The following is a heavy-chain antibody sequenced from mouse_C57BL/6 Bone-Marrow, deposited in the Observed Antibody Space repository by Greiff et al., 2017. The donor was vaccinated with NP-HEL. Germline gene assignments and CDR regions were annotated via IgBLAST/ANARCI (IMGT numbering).Heavy chain of an antibody. CDR2: SRNKANDYTT. Sequence: EVQGVESGGGLVQSGRSLRLSCATSGFTFSDFYMEWVRQAPGKGLEWIAASRNKANDYTTEYSASVKGRFIVSRDTSQSILYLQMNALRAEDTAIYYCARDALLFYAMDYWGQGTSVTVSS. V-gene: IGHV7-1*01. D-gene: IGHD1-1*01. J-gene: IGHJ4*01. CDR3: ARDALLFYAMDY. CDR1: GFTFSDFY.